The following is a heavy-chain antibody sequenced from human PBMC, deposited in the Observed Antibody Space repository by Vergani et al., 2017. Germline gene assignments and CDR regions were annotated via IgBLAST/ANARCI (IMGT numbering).Heavy chain of an antibody. CDR3: AGSRWFRYNWFDP. Sequence: QVQLQQWGAGLLKPSETLSLTCAVYGGSFSGYYWSWVRQPPGKGLEWCGEINHSGSTNYNPSLKGRVTITVATSKNQFSLKLSSVTAADTAVYYCAGSRWFRYNWFDPWGQGTLVTVSS. CDR2: INHSGST. CDR1: GGSFSGYY. D-gene: IGHD3-10*01. V-gene: IGHV4-34*01. J-gene: IGHJ5*02.